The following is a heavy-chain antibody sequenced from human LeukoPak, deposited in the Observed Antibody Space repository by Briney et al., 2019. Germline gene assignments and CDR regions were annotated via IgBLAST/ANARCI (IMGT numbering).Heavy chain of an antibody. CDR2: IIPIFGTA. Sequence: GASVKVSCKASGGTFSSYAISWVRQAPGQGLEWMGGIIPIFGTANYAQKFQGRVTFTADESTSTAYMELSSLRSEDTAVYYCASLHSGSYYGYDYWGQGTLVTVSS. CDR3: ASLHSGSYYGYDY. CDR1: GGTFSSYA. J-gene: IGHJ4*02. V-gene: IGHV1-69*13. D-gene: IGHD1-26*01.